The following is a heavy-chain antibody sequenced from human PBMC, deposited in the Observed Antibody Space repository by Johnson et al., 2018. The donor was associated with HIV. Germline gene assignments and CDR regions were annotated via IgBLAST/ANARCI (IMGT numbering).Heavy chain of an antibody. CDR2: IYSGGST. V-gene: IGHV3-66*01. J-gene: IGHJ3*02. CDR3: ARGGIRGYSYGPGAFDI. D-gene: IGHD5-18*01. Sequence: VQLVESGGGLVQPGGSLRLSCEASGFTFSSNYMSWVRQAPGKGLEWVSVIYSGGSTYYADSVKGRFTISRDNSKNTLYLQMNSLRAEDTAVYYCARGGIRGYSYGPGAFDIWGQGTMVTVSS. CDR1: GFTFSSNY.